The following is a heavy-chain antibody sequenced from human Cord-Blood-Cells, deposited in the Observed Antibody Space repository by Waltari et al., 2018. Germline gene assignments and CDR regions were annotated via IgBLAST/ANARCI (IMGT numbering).Heavy chain of an antibody. CDR3: AVQLWLNGFDY. J-gene: IGHJ4*02. V-gene: IGHV3-30-3*01. CDR2: ISYDGSNK. Sequence: QVQLVESGGGVVQPGRSLRLSCAASGFTFSSYAMHWVRQAPGKGLGWVAVISYDGSNKYYADAVKGRFTISRDNSKNTLYLQMNSLRAEDTAVYYCAVQLWLNGFDYWGQGTLVTVSS. CDR1: GFTFSSYA. D-gene: IGHD5-18*01.